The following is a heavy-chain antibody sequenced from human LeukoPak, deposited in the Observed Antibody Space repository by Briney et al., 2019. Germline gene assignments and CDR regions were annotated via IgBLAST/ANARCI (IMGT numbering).Heavy chain of an antibody. J-gene: IGHJ4*02. CDR3: ARAVTMVRGVIIAPSYFDY. D-gene: IGHD3-10*01. V-gene: IGHV1-46*01. Sequence: ASVKVSCKASGYTFTSYYMHWVRQAPGQGLEWMGIINPSGGSTSYAQKFQGRVTMTRDTSTSTVYMELSSLRSEDTAVYYCARAVTMVRGVIIAPSYFDYWGQGTLVTVSS. CDR2: INPSGGST. CDR1: GYTFTSYY.